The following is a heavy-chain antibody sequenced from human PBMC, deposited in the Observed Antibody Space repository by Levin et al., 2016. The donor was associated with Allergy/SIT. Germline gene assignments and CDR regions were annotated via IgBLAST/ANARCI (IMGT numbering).Heavy chain of an antibody. D-gene: IGHD2-21*02. Sequence: SETLSLTCTVSGASISSYYWSWIRQPPGKGLEWIGYVYFSGSTNYNPSLKGRVTISVDRFKNQFSLSLGSVTAADTAVYYCANLGATHCGTDCYSIREYFHHWGQGTLVTVSS. CDR3: ANLGATHCGTDCYSIREYFHH. CDR1: GASISSYY. V-gene: IGHV4-59*01. J-gene: IGHJ1*01. CDR2: VYFSGST.